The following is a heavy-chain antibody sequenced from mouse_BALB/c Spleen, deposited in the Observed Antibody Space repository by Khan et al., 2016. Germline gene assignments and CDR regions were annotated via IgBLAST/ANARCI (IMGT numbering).Heavy chain of an antibody. J-gene: IGHJ3*01. D-gene: IGHD1-1*02. V-gene: IGHV3-2*02. Sequence: VQLKESGPGLMKPSQSLSLTCTVTGYSITSDYAWNWIRQFPGNKLEWMGYITYSGDTHYNPSLKSRISITRDTSKNQFFLQLNSVTTEDAATYYCAREDYSWFTYWGQGTLVPVSA. CDR1: GYSITSDYA. CDR3: AREDYSWFTY. CDR2: ITYSGDT.